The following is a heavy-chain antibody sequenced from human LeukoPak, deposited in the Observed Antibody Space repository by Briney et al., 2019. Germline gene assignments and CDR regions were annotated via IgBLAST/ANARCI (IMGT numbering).Heavy chain of an antibody. J-gene: IGHJ4*02. CDR2: INPNSGGT. CDR3: ARDADPPGDYLYYFDY. D-gene: IGHD2/OR15-2a*01. Sequence: ASVKVSCKASGYTFTGYYMHWVRQAPGQGLEWMGWINPNSGGTNYAQKFQGRVTMTRDTSISTAYMELGRLRSDDTAVYYCARDADPPGDYLYYFDYWGQGTLVTVSS. CDR1: GYTFTGYY. V-gene: IGHV1-2*02.